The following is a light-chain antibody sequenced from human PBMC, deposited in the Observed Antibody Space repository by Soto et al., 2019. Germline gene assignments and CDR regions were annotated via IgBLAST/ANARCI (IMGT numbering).Light chain of an antibody. CDR1: SSDVGSYNL. V-gene: IGLV2-23*02. CDR3: SSYAGSITFVV. Sequence: SALTQPASVSGSPGQSITISCTGTSSDVGSYNLVSWYQQHPGKAPKLIIYEDNKRPSGVSNRFSGSKFGNTASLTISGLQAEDVAEYFCSSYAGSITFVVFGGGTKLTVL. CDR2: EDN. J-gene: IGLJ3*02.